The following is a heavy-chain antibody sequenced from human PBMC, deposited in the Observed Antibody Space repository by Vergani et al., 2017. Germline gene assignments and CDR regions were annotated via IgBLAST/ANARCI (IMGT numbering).Heavy chain of an antibody. V-gene: IGHV4-59*01. Sequence: QVQLQESGPGLVKPSETLSLTCTVSGGSISSYYWSWIRQPPGKGLEWIGYIYYSGSTNYNPSLKSRVTISVDTSKNQFSLKLSSVTAADTAVYYCARDGFYWYFDLWGRGTLVTVSS. D-gene: IGHD2-2*03. CDR3: ARDGFYWYFDL. CDR1: GGSISSYY. J-gene: IGHJ2*01. CDR2: IYYSGST.